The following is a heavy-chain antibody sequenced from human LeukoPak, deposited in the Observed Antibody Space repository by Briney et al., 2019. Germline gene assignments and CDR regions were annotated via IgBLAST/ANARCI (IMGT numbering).Heavy chain of an antibody. CDR3: ARTGYSSGWYFDY. Sequence: SETLSLTCSVSGGSISSYYWSWIRQPPGKGLEWIGYIYYSGSTNYNPSLKSRVTISVDTSKNQFSLKLSSVTAADTAVYYCARTGYSSGWYFDYWGQGTLVTVSS. V-gene: IGHV4-59*01. CDR1: GGSISSYY. D-gene: IGHD6-19*01. J-gene: IGHJ4*02. CDR2: IYYSGST.